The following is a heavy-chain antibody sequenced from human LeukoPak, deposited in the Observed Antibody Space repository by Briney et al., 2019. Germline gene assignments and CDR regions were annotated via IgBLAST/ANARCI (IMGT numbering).Heavy chain of an antibody. CDR2: ISGSGGST. V-gene: IGHV3-23*01. CDR3: AQWSSGSYLYDAFDI. J-gene: IGHJ3*02. Sequence: GGSLRLSCAASGFTFSSYAMSWVRQAPGKGLEWVSAISGSGGSTYYADSVKGRFTISRDNAKNSLYLQMNSLRAEDTAVYYCAQWSSGSYLYDAFDIWGQGTMVTVSS. CDR1: GFTFSSYA. D-gene: IGHD3-10*01.